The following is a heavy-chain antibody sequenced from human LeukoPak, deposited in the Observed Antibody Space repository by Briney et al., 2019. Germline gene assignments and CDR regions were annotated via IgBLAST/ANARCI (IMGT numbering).Heavy chain of an antibody. CDR3: ARDRGYSSGWYVDY. Sequence: GGSLRLSCAASGFTFSSYSMNWVRQAPGKGLEWVSSISSSSSYTYYADSVKGRFTISRDNAKNSLYLQMNSLRAEDTAVYYCARDRGYSSGWYVDYWGQGTLVTVSS. CDR1: GFTFSSYS. CDR2: ISSSSSYT. V-gene: IGHV3-21*01. J-gene: IGHJ4*02. D-gene: IGHD6-19*01.